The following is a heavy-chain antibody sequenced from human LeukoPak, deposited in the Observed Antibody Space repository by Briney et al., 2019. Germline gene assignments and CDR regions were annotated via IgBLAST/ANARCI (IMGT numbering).Heavy chain of an antibody. D-gene: IGHD4-17*01. J-gene: IGHJ5*02. Sequence: GGSLRLSCAASGFTFSSYAMHWVRQAPGRGLEWVAVISYDGSNKYYADSVKGRFTISRDNSKNTLYLQMNSLRAEDTAVYYCATVKYDYGDPVGWFDPWGQGTLVTVSS. CDR2: ISYDGSNK. V-gene: IGHV3-30*01. CDR1: GFTFSSYA. CDR3: ATVKYDYGDPVGWFDP.